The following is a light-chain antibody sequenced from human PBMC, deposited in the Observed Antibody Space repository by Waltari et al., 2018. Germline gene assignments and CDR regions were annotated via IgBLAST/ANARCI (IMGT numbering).Light chain of an antibody. J-gene: IGLJ2*01. V-gene: IGLV2-11*01. CDR2: DVT. CDR3: SSYAGRYTLL. Sequence: QSALTQPRSVSGSPGQSVTISCTGTSSDVGGYNYVSWYQQHPGKAPELMIYDVTKRPAGVPDRFSGSKSGNTASLTISGLQAEEEADYYCSSYAGRYTLLFGAGTKLTVL. CDR1: SSDVGGYNY.